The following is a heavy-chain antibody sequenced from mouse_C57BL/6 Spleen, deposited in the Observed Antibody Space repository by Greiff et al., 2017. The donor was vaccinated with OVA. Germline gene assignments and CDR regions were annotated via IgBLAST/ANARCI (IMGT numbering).Heavy chain of an antibody. CDR3: ARGIYDGYYEYFDV. D-gene: IGHD2-3*01. J-gene: IGHJ1*03. V-gene: IGHV5-17*01. CDR2: ISSGSSTI. Sequence: VHVKQSGGGLVKPGGSLKLSCAASGFTFSDYGMHWVRQAPEKGLEWVAYISSGSSTIYYADTVKGRFTISRDNAKNTLFLQMTSLRSEDTAMYYCARGIYDGYYEYFDVWGTGTTVTVSS. CDR1: GFTFSDYG.